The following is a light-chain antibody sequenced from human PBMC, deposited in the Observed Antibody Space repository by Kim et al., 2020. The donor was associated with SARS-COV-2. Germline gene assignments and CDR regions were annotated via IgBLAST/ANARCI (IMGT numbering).Light chain of an antibody. V-gene: IGKV1-12*01. CDR2: AAS. CDR3: QQANSFALT. CDR1: QEISSW. J-gene: IGKJ4*01. Sequence: AHVGDRVTITWRTSQEISSWLAWYQQKPGKAPKLLIYAASSLQSVIPTRFSGSGSGTDFTLTISSLQPEDFATYYCQQANSFALTIGGGTKVDIK.